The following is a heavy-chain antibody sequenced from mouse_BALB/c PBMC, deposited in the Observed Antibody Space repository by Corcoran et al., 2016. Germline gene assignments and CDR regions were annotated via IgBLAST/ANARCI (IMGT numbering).Heavy chain of an antibody. CDR1: GFNIKDTY. Sequence: EVQLQQSGAELVKPGATVKLSCTASGFNIKDTYMHWVKQRPEQGLEWIGRIDPANGNTKYDPKFQGKATITADTSSNTAYLQLSSLTSEDTVVYYCADWYWYFDVWGAGTTVTVSS. D-gene: IGHD4-1*01. CDR3: ADWYWYFDV. CDR2: IDPANGNT. V-gene: IGHV14-3*02. J-gene: IGHJ1*01.